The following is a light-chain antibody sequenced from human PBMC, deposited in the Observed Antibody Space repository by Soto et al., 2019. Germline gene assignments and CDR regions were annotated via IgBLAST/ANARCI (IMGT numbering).Light chain of an antibody. Sequence: EIQITQSPSTLSASVGDRVSITCRTSQSIGRWLAWYQQKPGKAPKLLIYKLSSLESGVPSRFSGSGSGTEFTLTISSLQPDDFATYYCQQYNSYSWTFGQGTKVDI. J-gene: IGKJ1*01. CDR2: KLS. V-gene: IGKV1-5*03. CDR1: QSIGRW. CDR3: QQYNSYSWT.